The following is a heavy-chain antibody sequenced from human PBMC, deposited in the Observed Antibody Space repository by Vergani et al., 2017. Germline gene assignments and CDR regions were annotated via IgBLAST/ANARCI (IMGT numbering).Heavy chain of an antibody. J-gene: IGHJ6*02. CDR1: GYTFTSYY. D-gene: IGHD6-13*01. Sequence: QVQLVQSGAEVKKPGASVKVSCKASGYTFTSYYMHWVRQAPGQGLEWMGIINPSGGSTSYAQKFQGRVTMTRDTSTSTVYMGLSSLRSEDTAVYYCARGDRIAAAGTGGYYYYYGMDVWGQGTTVTVSS. V-gene: IGHV1-46*03. CDR3: ARGDRIAAAGTGGYYYYYGMDV. CDR2: INPSGGST.